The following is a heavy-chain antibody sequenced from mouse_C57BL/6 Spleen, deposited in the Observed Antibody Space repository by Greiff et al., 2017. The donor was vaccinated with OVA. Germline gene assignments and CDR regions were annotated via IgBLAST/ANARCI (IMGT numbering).Heavy chain of an antibody. V-gene: IGHV5-4*01. J-gene: IGHJ1*03. CDR2: ISDGGSYT. Sequence: EVKLMESGGGLVKPGGSLKLSCAASGFTFSSYAMSWVRQTPEKRLEWVATISDGGSYTYYPDNVKGRFTISRDNAKNNLYLQMSHLKSEDTAMYYCAREREETGTWYFDVWGTGTTVTVSS. CDR3: AREREETGTWYFDV. D-gene: IGHD4-1*01. CDR1: GFTFSSYA.